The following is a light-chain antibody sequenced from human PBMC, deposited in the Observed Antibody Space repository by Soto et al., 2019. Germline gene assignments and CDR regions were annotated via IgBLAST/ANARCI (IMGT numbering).Light chain of an antibody. CDR2: RNN. V-gene: IGLV1-47*01. CDR3: AAWDDSLSVMV. Sequence: QSVLTQPPSASGTPGQRVTISCSGRSSNIGSNYVYWYQQLPGTAPKLLIYRNNQRPSGVPDRFSGSKSGTSASLAISGVRSEDEADYYCAAWDDSLSVMVFGGGTKLTVL. CDR1: SSNIGSNY. J-gene: IGLJ2*01.